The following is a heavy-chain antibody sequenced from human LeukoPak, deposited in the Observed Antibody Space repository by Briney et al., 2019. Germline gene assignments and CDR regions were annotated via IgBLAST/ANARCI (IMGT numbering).Heavy chain of an antibody. D-gene: IGHD2-21*01. V-gene: IGHV3-21*01. CDR3: ARDNGDVVAPLMDV. J-gene: IGHJ6*04. CDR2: ISSSSSYI. CDR1: RFTFSSYS. Sequence: GGSLRLSCAASRFTFSSYSINWVRRAPGKGLEWVSSISSSSSYIYYADSVKGRFTISRDDAKNSLYLQMNSLRAEDTAVYYCARDNGDVVAPLMDVWGKGTTVTISS.